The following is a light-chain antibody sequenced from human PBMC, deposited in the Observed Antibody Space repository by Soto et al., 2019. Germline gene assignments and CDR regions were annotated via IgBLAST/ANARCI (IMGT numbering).Light chain of an antibody. CDR1: SSDVGGYNY. V-gene: IGLV2-14*03. Sequence: ALTQPASVSGSPGQSITISCTGTSSDVGGYNYVSWYQQHPGKAPQLMIYDVSSRPSGVSLRFSGSKSGNTASLTISGLQAEDEAYYFCSSYTAITTTRVFGGGTKVTVL. J-gene: IGLJ2*01. CDR3: SSYTAITTTRV. CDR2: DVS.